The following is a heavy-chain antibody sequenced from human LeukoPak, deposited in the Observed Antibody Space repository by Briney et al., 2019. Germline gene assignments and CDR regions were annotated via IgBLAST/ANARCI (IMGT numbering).Heavy chain of an antibody. CDR1: GGSFSGDY. Sequence: SETLSLTCAVYGGSFSGDYWSWIRQPPGKGLEWIGEINHSGSTNYNPSLKSRVTISLDTSKNQFSLKLSSVTAADTAVYYCAKHLRRRFFSKTLGSDPWGQGTLVTVSS. J-gene: IGHJ5*02. CDR3: AKHLRRRFFSKTLGSDP. CDR2: INHSGST. V-gene: IGHV4-34*01. D-gene: IGHD3-3*01.